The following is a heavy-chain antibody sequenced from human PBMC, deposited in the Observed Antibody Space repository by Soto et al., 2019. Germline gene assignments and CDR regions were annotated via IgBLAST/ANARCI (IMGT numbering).Heavy chain of an antibody. J-gene: IGHJ6*02. CDR1: GFTVSSNY. V-gene: IGHV3-53*01. CDR3: ARDLRTLYGMDV. Sequence: EVQLVESGGGLIQPGGSLRLSCAASGFTVSSNYMGWVRQAPGKGLEWVSVIYSGDTTYYADSVKGRFTISRDHSKNTLYLQMNSLRAEDTAVYYCARDLRTLYGMDVWGQGTTVTVSS. CDR2: IYSGDTT.